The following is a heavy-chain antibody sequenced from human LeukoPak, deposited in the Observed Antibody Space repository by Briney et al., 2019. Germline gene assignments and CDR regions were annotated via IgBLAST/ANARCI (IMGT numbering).Heavy chain of an antibody. J-gene: IGHJ4*02. CDR1: GFTFSSYA. CDR3: AIMHPYYDGSGYWVQ. D-gene: IGHD3-22*01. CDR2: ISTSGGST. Sequence: GGSLRLSCAAPGFTFSSYAMSWVRQAPGKGLEWVSGISTSGGSTSYADSVKGRFTISRDNPRNTLYMQMNSLRAEDTALYYCAIMHPYYDGSGYWVQWGQGTLVTVSS. V-gene: IGHV3-23*01.